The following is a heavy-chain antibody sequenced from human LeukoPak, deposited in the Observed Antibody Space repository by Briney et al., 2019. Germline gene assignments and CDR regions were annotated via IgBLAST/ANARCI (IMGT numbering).Heavy chain of an antibody. D-gene: IGHD2-15*01. Sequence: SVKVSCKASGGTFSSYAISWVRQAPGQGLEWMGGIIPIFGTANYAQKFQGRVTITTDESTSTAYMELSSLRSEDTAVYYCARDQGYCSGGSCYSFSTGVGAPDIWGQGTMVTVSS. CDR1: GGTFSSYA. CDR3: ARDQGYCSGGSCYSFSTGVGAPDI. V-gene: IGHV1-69*05. CDR2: IIPIFGTA. J-gene: IGHJ3*02.